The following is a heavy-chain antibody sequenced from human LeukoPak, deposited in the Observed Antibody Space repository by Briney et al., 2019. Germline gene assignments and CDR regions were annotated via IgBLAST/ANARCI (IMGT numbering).Heavy chain of an antibody. J-gene: IGHJ4*02. Sequence: GGSLRLSCAASGFTFSSYAMSWVRQAPGKGLEWVGRIKSKTDGGTTDYAAPVKGRFTISRDDSKNTLYLQMNSLKTEDTAVYYCTTDFSGSYPMLGYWGQGTLVTVSS. CDR1: GFTFSSYA. CDR3: TTDFSGSYPMLGY. V-gene: IGHV3-15*01. D-gene: IGHD3-10*01. CDR2: IKSKTDGGTT.